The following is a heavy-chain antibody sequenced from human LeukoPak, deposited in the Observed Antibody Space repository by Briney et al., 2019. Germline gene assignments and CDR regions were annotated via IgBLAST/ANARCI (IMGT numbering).Heavy chain of an antibody. V-gene: IGHV4-59*01. Sequence: SETLSLTCTVSGGSISSYYWSWIRQPPGKGLEWIGYSYYSGSTNYNPSLKSRVTISVETSKNQFSLKLSSVTAADTAVYYCARCSGGSCEQGWFDPWGQGTLVTVSS. CDR2: SYYSGST. CDR3: ARCSGGSCEQGWFDP. D-gene: IGHD2-15*01. CDR1: GGSISSYY. J-gene: IGHJ5*02.